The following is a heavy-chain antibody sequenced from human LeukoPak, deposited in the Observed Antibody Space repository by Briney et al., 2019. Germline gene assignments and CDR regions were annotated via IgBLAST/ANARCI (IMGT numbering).Heavy chain of an antibody. V-gene: IGHV4-59*01. CDR1: GGSISSYY. J-gene: IGHJ3*02. CDR3: ARNRPKIDAFDI. D-gene: IGHD2/OR15-2a*01. Sequence: SETLSLTCTVSGGSISSYYWSWIRQPPGKGLEWIGYIYYGGSTNYNPSLKSRVTISVDTSKNQFSLKLSSVTAADTAVYYCARNRPKIDAFDIWGQGTMVTVSS. CDR2: IYYGGST.